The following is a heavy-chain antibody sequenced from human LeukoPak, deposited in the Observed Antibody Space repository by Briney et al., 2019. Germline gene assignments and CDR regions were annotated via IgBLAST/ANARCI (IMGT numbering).Heavy chain of an antibody. CDR3: AKGGGYCSSTSCPRYEEYYYYGMDV. V-gene: IGHV1-18*01. Sequence: GASVKVSCKTSGYTFTSYGISWVRQAPGQGLEWMGWISGYNGNMNYAQKLQGRVTMTTDTSTSTAYMELRSLRSDDTAVYYCAKGGGYCSSTSCPRYEEYYYYGMDVWGQGTTVTVSS. CDR2: ISGYNGNM. D-gene: IGHD2-2*01. J-gene: IGHJ6*02. CDR1: GYTFTSYG.